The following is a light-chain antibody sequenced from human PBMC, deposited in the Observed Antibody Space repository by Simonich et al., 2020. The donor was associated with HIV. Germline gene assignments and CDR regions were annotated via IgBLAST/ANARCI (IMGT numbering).Light chain of an antibody. V-gene: IGLV8-61*01. J-gene: IGLJ3*02. CDR3: VLYMGSGIWV. CDR2: STN. CDR1: SGSVSISYY. Sequence: QTVVTQEPSFSVSPGGTVTLTCGLSSGSVSISYYPSWYQQTPGQAPRTLIYSTNTRSSGVPDRFSGSILGNKAALTITGAQADDESHYYCVLYMGSGIWVFGGGTKVTVL.